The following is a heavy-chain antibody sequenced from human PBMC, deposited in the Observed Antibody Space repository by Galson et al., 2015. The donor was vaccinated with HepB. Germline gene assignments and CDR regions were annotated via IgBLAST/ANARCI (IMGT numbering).Heavy chain of an antibody. CDR2: ISAYNGNT. V-gene: IGHV1-18*04. Sequence: SVKVSCKASGYTFTSYGISWVRQAPGQGLEWMGWISAYNGNTNYAQKLQGRVTMTTDTSTSTAYMELRSLRSDDTAVYYCARTLRLAAAGFHYFDYWGQGTLVTVSS. CDR1: GYTFTSYG. J-gene: IGHJ4*02. CDR3: ARTLRLAAAGFHYFDY. D-gene: IGHD6-13*01.